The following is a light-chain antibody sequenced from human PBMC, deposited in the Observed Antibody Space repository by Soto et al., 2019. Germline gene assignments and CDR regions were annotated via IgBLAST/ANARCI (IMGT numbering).Light chain of an antibody. CDR1: QSVSSN. J-gene: IGKJ1*01. V-gene: IGKV3-15*01. CDR2: GAS. CDR3: QQDNNWPRT. Sequence: ETVMTQSPATLSVSPGERATLSCRASQSVSSNLAWFQQKPGQAPSLLIYGASTRATGIPTRFSGSGSGTEFTLTISSLQSEDFAVYYCQQDNNWPRTFGQGTKV.